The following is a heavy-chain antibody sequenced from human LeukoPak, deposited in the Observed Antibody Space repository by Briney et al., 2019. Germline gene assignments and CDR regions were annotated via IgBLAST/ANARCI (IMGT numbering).Heavy chain of an antibody. D-gene: IGHD6-19*01. CDR3: ARPYSSGPFDP. CDR2: INHSGST. Sequence: PSETLSLTCAVYGGSFSGYYWSWIRQPPGKGLEWIGEINHSGSTNYNPSLKSRVTISVDTSKNQFSLKLSSVTAADTAVYYCARPYSSGPFDPWGQGTLVTVSS. CDR1: GGSFSGYY. V-gene: IGHV4-34*01. J-gene: IGHJ5*02.